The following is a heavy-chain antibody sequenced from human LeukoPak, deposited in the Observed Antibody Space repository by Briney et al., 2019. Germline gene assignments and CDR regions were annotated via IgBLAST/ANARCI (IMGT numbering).Heavy chain of an antibody. D-gene: IGHD2-2*01. CDR3: ARCQGIVVVPAADDAFDI. CDR1: GNSKSSYA. Sequence: SCTNCGNSKSSYASKRVDLAARQVLKKMGGIIPIFGTANYAQKFQGRVTITADESTSTAYMELSGLRSEDTAVYYCARCQGIVVVPAADDAFDIWGQGTMVTVSS. J-gene: IGHJ3*02. V-gene: IGHV1-69*01. CDR2: IIPIFGTA.